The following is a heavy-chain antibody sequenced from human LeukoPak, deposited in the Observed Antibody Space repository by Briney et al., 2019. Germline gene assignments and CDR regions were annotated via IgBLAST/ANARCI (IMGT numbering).Heavy chain of an antibody. CDR1: GFTFSRFT. V-gene: IGHV3-21*01. J-gene: IGHJ6*03. CDR3: ANGYCTNGVCYPYYYYYMDV. CDR2: ITSSSTYI. Sequence: GSLRLSCAASGFTFSRFTMNWVRQAPGKGLEWVSFITSSSTYIYYADSVKGRFTMSRDNANNSLYLQMNSLRAEDTAVYYCANGYCTNGVCYPYYYYYMDVWGKGTTVTVSS. D-gene: IGHD2-8*01.